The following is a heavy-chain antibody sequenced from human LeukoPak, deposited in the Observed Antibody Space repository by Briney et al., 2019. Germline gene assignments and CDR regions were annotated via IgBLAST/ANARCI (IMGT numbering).Heavy chain of an antibody. D-gene: IGHD6-13*01. CDR1: RYTFTSYY. V-gene: IGHV1-46*01. CDR2: INPSGGST. J-gene: IGHJ4*02. CDR3: ARTYSSSDEFDY. Sequence: ASVNVSCKASRYTFTSYYIHWVRQAPGQGLEWMGIINPSGGSTTYAQKFQGRVAMTRDTSTSRVYMEVSSLRSEDTAVYYCARTYSSSDEFDYWGQGTLVTVSS.